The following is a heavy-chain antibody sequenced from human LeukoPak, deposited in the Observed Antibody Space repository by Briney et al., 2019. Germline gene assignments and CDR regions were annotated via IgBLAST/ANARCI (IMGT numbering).Heavy chain of an antibody. J-gene: IGHJ4*02. CDR3: ARGYYYDSSGYYENRGFDY. Sequence: PSETLSLTCTVSGGSISSSSYYWGWIRQPPGKGLEWIGSIYYSGSTYYNPSLKSRVTISVDTSKNQFSLKLSSVTAADTAVYYCARGYYYDSSGYYENRGFDYWGQGTLVTVSS. CDR2: IYYSGST. CDR1: GGSISSSSYY. D-gene: IGHD3-22*01. V-gene: IGHV4-39*01.